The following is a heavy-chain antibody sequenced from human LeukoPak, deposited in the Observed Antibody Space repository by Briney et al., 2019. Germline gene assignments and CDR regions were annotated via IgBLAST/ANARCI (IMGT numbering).Heavy chain of an antibody. CDR3: ARDTAADLQYYYYYYMDV. CDR2: INWNGGST. V-gene: IGHV3-20*04. Sequence: GGSLRLSCAASGFTFDDYGMSWVRQAPGKGLEWVSGINWNGGSTSYADSVKGRFTISRDNAKNSLYLQMNSLRAEDTALYYCARDTAADLQYYYYYYMDVWGKGTTVTVSS. J-gene: IGHJ6*03. D-gene: IGHD6-13*01. CDR1: GFTFDDYG.